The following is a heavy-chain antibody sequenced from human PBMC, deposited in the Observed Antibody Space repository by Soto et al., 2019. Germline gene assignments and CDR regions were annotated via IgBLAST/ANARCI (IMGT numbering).Heavy chain of an antibody. CDR2: IKSKTDGGTT. Sequence: EVQLVESGGGLVKPGGSLRLSCAASGFTFSNAWMSWVRQAPGKGLEWVGRIKSKTDGGTTDYAAPVKGRFTIPRDDSKNTLYLKMNSMKTEDKAVYYCTTGRGHLAFDIWGQGTMVNVSS. D-gene: IGHD2-21*02. CDR1: GFTFSNAW. CDR3: TTGRGHLAFDI. J-gene: IGHJ3*02. V-gene: IGHV3-15*01.